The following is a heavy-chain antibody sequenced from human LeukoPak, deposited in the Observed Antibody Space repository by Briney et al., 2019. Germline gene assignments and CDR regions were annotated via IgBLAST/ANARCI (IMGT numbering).Heavy chain of an antibody. D-gene: IGHD1-26*01. CDR2: ISSSSSAI. J-gene: IGHJ4*02. V-gene: IGHV3-48*02. CDR3: AKGAGSYSV. CDR1: GFTFSSYT. Sequence: GGSLRLSCAASGFTFSSYTMNWVRQAPGKGLEWVSSISSSSSAIYYAASVKGRFTISRENAKNSLYLQMNSLRDEDTAVYYCAKGAGSYSVWGQGTLVTVSS.